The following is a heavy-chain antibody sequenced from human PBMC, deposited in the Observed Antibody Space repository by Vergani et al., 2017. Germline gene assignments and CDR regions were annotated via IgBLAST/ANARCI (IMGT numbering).Heavy chain of an antibody. D-gene: IGHD3-22*01. CDR1: GYTFTSYG. CDR3: ARELGQAGYYYDSSGYMGFCDY. Sequence: QVQLVQSGAEVKKPGASVKVSCKASGYTFTSYGISWVRQAPGQGLEWMGWISAYNGNTNYAQKLQGRVTMTTDTSTSTAYMELRSLRSDDTAVYYCARELGQAGYYYDSSGYMGFCDYWGQGTLVTVSS. J-gene: IGHJ4*02. CDR2: ISAYNGNT. V-gene: IGHV1-18*01.